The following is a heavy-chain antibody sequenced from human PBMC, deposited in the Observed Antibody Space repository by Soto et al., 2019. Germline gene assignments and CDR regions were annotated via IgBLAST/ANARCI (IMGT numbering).Heavy chain of an antibody. D-gene: IGHD4-4*01. CDR1: GGSISSYY. CDR2: IYYSGST. V-gene: IGHV4-59*01. Sequence: SETLSLTCTVSGGSISSYYWSWIRQPPGKGLEWIGYIYYSGSTNYNPSLKSRVTISVDTSKNQFSLKLSSVTAADTAVYYCARDQGYYSNRIYYYYGMDVWGQGTTVTVSS. J-gene: IGHJ6*02. CDR3: ARDQGYYSNRIYYYYGMDV.